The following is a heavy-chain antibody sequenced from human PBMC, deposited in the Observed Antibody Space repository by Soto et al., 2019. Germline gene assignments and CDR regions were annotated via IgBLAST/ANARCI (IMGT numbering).Heavy chain of an antibody. CDR3: AKDRVEAGLGEIDY. CDR2: ISSDASSK. J-gene: IGHJ4*02. CDR1: GFTFSRHG. Sequence: GGSLRLSCTASGFTFSRHGMHWVRQAPGEGLEWVGVISSDASSKYYVDAVKGRFTISRDNSKNTLYLQMNSLRAEDTAVYYCAKDRVEAGLGEIDYWRPATLVTVSS. V-gene: IGHV3-30*18. D-gene: IGHD3-16*01.